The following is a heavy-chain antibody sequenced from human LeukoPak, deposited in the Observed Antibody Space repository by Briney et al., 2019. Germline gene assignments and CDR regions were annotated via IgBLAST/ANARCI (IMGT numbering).Heavy chain of an antibody. CDR3: ARPYGTDNYYTYFDY. V-gene: IGHV3-72*01. CDR2: IRNRAKSYTT. CDR1: GFIFSDHY. Sequence: GGSLRLSCAASGFIFSDHYMDWVRQALGKGLEWVGGIRNRAKSYTTEYAASVKGRFTISIDDSNYTLYLPMSSLKTEDTAVYYCARPYGTDNYYTYFDYWGQGTLVTVSS. D-gene: IGHD3-10*01. J-gene: IGHJ4*02.